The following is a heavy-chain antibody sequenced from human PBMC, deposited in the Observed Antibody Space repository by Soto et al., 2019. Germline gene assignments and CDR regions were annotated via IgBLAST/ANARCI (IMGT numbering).Heavy chain of an antibody. CDR2: INHSGST. Sequence: QVQLQQWGAGLLKPSETLSLTCAVYGGSFSGYYWSWIRQPPGKGLEGIGEINHSGSTLYNPSLKSRLTKAVDTSAKQFSLELGSVTAADTAVYYCARHGNYGSDYWGQGTLVTVSS. CDR3: ARHGNYGSDY. V-gene: IGHV4-34*01. J-gene: IGHJ4*02. D-gene: IGHD1-7*01. CDR1: GGSFSGYY.